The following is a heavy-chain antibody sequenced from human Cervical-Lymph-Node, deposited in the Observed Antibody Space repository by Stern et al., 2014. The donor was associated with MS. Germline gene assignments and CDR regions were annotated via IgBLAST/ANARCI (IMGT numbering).Heavy chain of an antibody. CDR2: IIPLFGAA. Sequence: VQLVQSGAEVKKPGSSVKVSCKASGGTFSDSSISWVRQAPGQGLEWVGGIIPLFGAADYAQSFQGRVTITADESTVTAYMELTSLTSEDTAVYYCARGAYCGGDCYWGRYDLWGQGTLVTVSS. CDR3: ARGAYCGGDCYWGRYDL. D-gene: IGHD2-21*02. J-gene: IGHJ5*02. CDR1: GGTFSDSS. V-gene: IGHV1-69*12.